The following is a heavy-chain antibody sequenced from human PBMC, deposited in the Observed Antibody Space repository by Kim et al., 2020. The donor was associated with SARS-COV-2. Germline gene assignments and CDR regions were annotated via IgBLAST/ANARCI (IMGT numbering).Heavy chain of an antibody. J-gene: IGHJ4*02. CDR3: ARDTERAVAGTQFDY. CDR2: ISSSSSYI. CDR1: GFTFSSYS. Sequence: GGSLRLSCAASGFTFSSYSMNWVRQAPGKGLEWVSSISSSSSYIYYADSVKGRFTISRDNAKNSLYLQMNSLRAEDTAVYYCARDTERAVAGTQFDYWGQGTLVTVSS. D-gene: IGHD6-19*01. V-gene: IGHV3-21*01.